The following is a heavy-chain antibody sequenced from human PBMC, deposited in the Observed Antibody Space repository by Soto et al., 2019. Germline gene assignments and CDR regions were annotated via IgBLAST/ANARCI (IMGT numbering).Heavy chain of an antibody. V-gene: IGHV5-51*01. CDR1: GYIFTSYW. Sequence: PGESLKISCNGSGYIFTSYWIGWVRQMPGKGLEWMGIIYPGDSDTRYSPSFQGQVTISADKSISTAYLQWSSLKASDTAMYYCARQDTAVVSGMDVWGQGTTVTVSS. D-gene: IGHD5-18*01. CDR2: IYPGDSDT. CDR3: ARQDTAVVSGMDV. J-gene: IGHJ6*02.